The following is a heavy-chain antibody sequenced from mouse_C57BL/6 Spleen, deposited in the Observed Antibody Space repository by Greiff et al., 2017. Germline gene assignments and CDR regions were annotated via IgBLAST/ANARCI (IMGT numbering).Heavy chain of an antibody. CDR2: IYPGSGNT. Sequence: QVQLKESGAELVRPGASVKLSCKASGYTFTDYYINWVKQRPGQGLEWIARIYPGSGNTYYNEKFKGKATLTAEKSSSTAYMQLSSLTSEDSAVYICEREGGSSCPMDYWGQGTSVTVSS. J-gene: IGHJ4*01. CDR1: GYTFTDYY. D-gene: IGHD1-1*01. CDR3: EREGGSSCPMDY. V-gene: IGHV1-76*01.